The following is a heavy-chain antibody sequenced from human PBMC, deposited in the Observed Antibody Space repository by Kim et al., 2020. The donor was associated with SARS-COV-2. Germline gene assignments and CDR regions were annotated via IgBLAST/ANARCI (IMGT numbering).Heavy chain of an antibody. CDR3: ARATMITFGGVIDHFDY. V-gene: IGHV4-31*02. D-gene: IGHD3-16*02. Sequence: LKGRVTISVDTSKTQFSLKLSSVTAADTAVYYCARATMITFGGVIDHFDYWGQGTLVTVSS. J-gene: IGHJ4*02.